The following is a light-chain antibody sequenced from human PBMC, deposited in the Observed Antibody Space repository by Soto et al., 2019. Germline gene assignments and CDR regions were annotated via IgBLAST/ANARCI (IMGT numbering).Light chain of an antibody. V-gene: IGKV3-11*01. CDR1: QSVSSY. CDR2: DAS. CDR3: QQRSNWPPTWT. J-gene: IGKJ1*01. Sequence: EIVLIQSPATLSLSPGERATLSCRASQSVSSYLAWYQQKPGQAPRLLIYDASNRATGIPARFSGSGSGTDFTLTISSLGPEDFAVYYCQQRSNWPPTWTFGQGTKVDIK.